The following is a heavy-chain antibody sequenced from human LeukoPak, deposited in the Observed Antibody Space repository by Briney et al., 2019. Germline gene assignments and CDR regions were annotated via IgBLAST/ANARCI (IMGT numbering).Heavy chain of an antibody. Sequence: PGGSLRLSCAASGFTFSNAWMSWVRQAPGKGLEWVGRIKRKTDGGTTDYAAPVKGRFTISRDDSKNTLYLQTNSLNIEDTAVYYCTITVATSIDYWGQGTLVTVSS. J-gene: IGHJ4*02. CDR2: IKRKTDGGTT. CDR1: GFTFSNAW. CDR3: TITVATSIDY. V-gene: IGHV3-15*01. D-gene: IGHD5-12*01.